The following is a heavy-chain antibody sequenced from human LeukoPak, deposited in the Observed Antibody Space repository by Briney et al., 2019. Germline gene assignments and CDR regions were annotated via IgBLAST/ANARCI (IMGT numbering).Heavy chain of an antibody. J-gene: IGHJ4*02. V-gene: IGHV3-48*01. CDR2: IGSGSSAI. CDR1: GFTFSSFG. D-gene: IGHD6-13*01. Sequence: GGSLRLSCVASGFTFSSFGMNWVRQAPGKGLEGVSYIGSGSSAIHYADSVKGRFTIFRDNAKNSLYLQMNSLRAEDTAVYYCARIGAGSSRDYWGQGTLVTVSS. CDR3: ARIGAGSSRDY.